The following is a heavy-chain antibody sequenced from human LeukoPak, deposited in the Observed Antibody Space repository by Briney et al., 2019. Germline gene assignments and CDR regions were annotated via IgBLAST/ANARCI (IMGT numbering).Heavy chain of an antibody. V-gene: IGHV1-2*02. CDR3: ARCYDSFYYYYGMDV. CDR2: INPNSGGT. D-gene: IGHD5-12*01. CDR1: GYTFTGYY. Sequence: ASVKVSCKASGYTFTGYYMHWVRQAPGQGLEWMGWINPNSGGTNYAQKFQGRVTMTRDTSISTGYMELSRLRSDDTAVYYCARCYDSFYYYYGMDVWGQGTTVTVSS. J-gene: IGHJ6*02.